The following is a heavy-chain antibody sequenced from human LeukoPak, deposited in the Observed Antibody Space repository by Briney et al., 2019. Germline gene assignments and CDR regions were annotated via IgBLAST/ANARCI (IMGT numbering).Heavy chain of an antibody. Sequence: SETLSLTCTVSGGSISSYYWSWIRQPPGKGLEWIGYIYSSGSTNYNPSLKSRLTISVDASKNQFSLKLASVTAADTAVYYCARAYYYGSGSYGLDYWGQGTLVTVSS. CDR3: ARAYYYGSGSYGLDY. J-gene: IGHJ4*02. V-gene: IGHV4-59*01. D-gene: IGHD3-10*01. CDR1: GGSISSYY. CDR2: IYSSGST.